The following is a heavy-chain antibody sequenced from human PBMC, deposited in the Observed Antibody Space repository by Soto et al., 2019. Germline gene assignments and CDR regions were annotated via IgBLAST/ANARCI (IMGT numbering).Heavy chain of an antibody. J-gene: IGHJ4*02. D-gene: IGHD4-17*01. Sequence: ASVKVSCKASGYTFLNYGVGWVRQAPGQGLEWTGWISPNSGNTNYAQKLQDRVTMTADTSTSTAYMELRSLRSDDTAIYYCARRPPFSYGDYVTYYFDYWGQGALVTVSS. CDR2: ISPNSGNT. CDR1: GYTFLNYG. CDR3: ARRPPFSYGDYVTYYFDY. V-gene: IGHV1-18*01.